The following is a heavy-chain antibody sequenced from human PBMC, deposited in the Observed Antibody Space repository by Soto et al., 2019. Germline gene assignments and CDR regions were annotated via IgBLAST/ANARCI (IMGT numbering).Heavy chain of an antibody. J-gene: IGHJ4*02. CDR3: ASTLGYSYGCAY. CDR2: ISAYNGNT. CDR1: GYTFTSYG. Sequence: QVQLVQSGAEVKKPGASVKVSCKASGYTFTSYGISWVRQAPGQGLEWMGWISAYNGNTNYAQKLQGRVTMTTDTTTSTGYMELRSLRSDDTAVYSCASTLGYSYGCAYWGQGTIVTVSS. D-gene: IGHD5-18*01. V-gene: IGHV1-18*01.